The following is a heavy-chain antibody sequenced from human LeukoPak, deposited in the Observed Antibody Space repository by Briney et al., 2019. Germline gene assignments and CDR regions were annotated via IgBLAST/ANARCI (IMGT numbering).Heavy chain of an antibody. J-gene: IGHJ5*02. CDR1: GFTFSSYA. CDR2: ISGSGGST. Sequence: GGSLRLSCAVSGFTFSSYAMNWVRQAPGKALEWVSSISGSGGSTYYADSVKGRFTISRDNSKNTLYLQMNSLRAEDTAVYYCARDRFDFWSGYFSNNWFDPWGQGTLVTVSS. CDR3: ARDRFDFWSGYFSNNWFDP. V-gene: IGHV3-23*01. D-gene: IGHD3-3*01.